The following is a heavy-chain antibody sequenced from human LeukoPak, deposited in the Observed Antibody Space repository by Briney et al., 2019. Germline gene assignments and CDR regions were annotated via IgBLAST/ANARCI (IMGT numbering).Heavy chain of an antibody. J-gene: IGHJ4*02. Sequence: GASVKVSFKSSGYTFTSYVISWVRQAPGQRLDWMGWISVYNGNTNYAQKLQGRVTMTTDTSTSTAYMELRSLRSDDTAVYYCARAPPNSYYGSGSYPLGYWGQGTLVTVSS. D-gene: IGHD3-10*01. V-gene: IGHV1-18*01. CDR3: ARAPPNSYYGSGSYPLGY. CDR2: ISVYNGNT. CDR1: GYTFTSYV.